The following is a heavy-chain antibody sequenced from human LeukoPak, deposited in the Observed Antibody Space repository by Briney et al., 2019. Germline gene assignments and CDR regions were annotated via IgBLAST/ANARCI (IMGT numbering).Heavy chain of an antibody. Sequence: PSETLSLTCAVYGGSFSGYYWSWIRQPPGKGLEWIGEINHSGSTNYNPSLKSRVTISVDTSKNQFSLKLSSETAADTAVYYCAIEANRDCSSTSCFFDYWGQGSLVTVSS. J-gene: IGHJ4*02. CDR1: GGSFSGYY. D-gene: IGHD2-2*01. CDR2: INHSGST. CDR3: AIEANRDCSSTSCFFDY. V-gene: IGHV4-34*01.